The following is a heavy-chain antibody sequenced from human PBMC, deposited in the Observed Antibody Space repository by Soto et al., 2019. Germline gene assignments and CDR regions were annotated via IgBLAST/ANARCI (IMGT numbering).Heavy chain of an antibody. CDR3: ARGTGTTRRYYYYGMDV. Sequence: ASVKVSCKASGYTFTSYDINWVRQATGQGLEWMGWMSPNSGNTGYAQKFQGRVTMTRNTSISTAYMELSSLRSEDTAVYYCARGTGTTRRYYYYGMDVWGQGTTVTVSS. D-gene: IGHD1-7*01. CDR1: GYTFTSYD. J-gene: IGHJ6*02. V-gene: IGHV1-8*01. CDR2: MSPNSGNT.